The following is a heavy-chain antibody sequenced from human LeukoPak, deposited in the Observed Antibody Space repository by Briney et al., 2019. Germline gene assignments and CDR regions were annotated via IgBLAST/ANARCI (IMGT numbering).Heavy chain of an antibody. V-gene: IGHV1-69*13. CDR2: IIPIFGTA. CDR3: ARDGQWLVPSALDY. CDR1: GYTFTGYY. J-gene: IGHJ4*02. Sequence: VASVKVSCKASGYTFTGYYMHWVRQAPGQGLEWMGGIIPIFGTANYAQKFQGRVTITADESTSTAYMELSSLRSEDTAVYYCARDGQWLVPSALDYWGQGTLVTVSS. D-gene: IGHD6-19*01.